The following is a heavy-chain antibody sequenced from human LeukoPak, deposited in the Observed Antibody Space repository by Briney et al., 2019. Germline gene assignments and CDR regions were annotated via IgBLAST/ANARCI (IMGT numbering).Heavy chain of an antibody. CDR2: HFASNK. CDR3: AKDSQVRELGYNWFDP. CDR1: GFIFSSYG. Sequence: PGRSLRLSCVTSGFIFSSYGIHWVRQAPGKGLEWVAWHFASNKYYAESVRGRFTMSRDNSKNTLYLQMNSLRAEDTAVYYCAKDSQVRELGYNWFDPWGQGTLVTVSS. J-gene: IGHJ5*02. D-gene: IGHD1-26*01. V-gene: IGHV3-30*02.